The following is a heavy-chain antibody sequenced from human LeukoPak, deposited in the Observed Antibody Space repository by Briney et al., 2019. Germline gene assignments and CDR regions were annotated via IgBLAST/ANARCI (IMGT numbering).Heavy chain of an antibody. Sequence: GGSLRLSCAASGFSIRNFWIHWVRQAPGKGLVWVSRINGDGTETYYADSVMGRFTVSRDNAENTVLLQMNNLRAEDTAVYYCERDIGEYNWWGQGTRVTVSS. CDR3: ERDIGEYNW. CDR2: INGDGTET. D-gene: IGHD1-20*01. J-gene: IGHJ4*02. CDR1: GFSIRNFW. V-gene: IGHV3-74*01.